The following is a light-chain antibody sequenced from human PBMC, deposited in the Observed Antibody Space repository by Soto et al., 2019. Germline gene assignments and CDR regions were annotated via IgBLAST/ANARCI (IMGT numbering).Light chain of an antibody. J-gene: IGLJ2*01. V-gene: IGLV2-14*01. CDR1: GSDVGGYDY. Sequence: QSALTQPASVSGSPGQSITISCTGTGSDVGGYDYVSWYQQHPGRGPKLVIYEVSHRPSGVSNRFSGSTSGNTASLTVSGLQAEDEADYYCSSFTSSTTLVFGGGTKLTVL. CDR3: SSFTSSTTLV. CDR2: EVS.